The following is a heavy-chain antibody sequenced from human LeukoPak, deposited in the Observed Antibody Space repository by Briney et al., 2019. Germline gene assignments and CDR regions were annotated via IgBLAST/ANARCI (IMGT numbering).Heavy chain of an antibody. J-gene: IGHJ4*02. D-gene: IGHD3-3*01. CDR3: ARVRKTIFGVAHFDY. Sequence: SETLSLTCTVSGGSINSNSYYWGWIRQPPGKGLEWIGYIYYSGSTYYNPSLKSRVTISVDTSKNQFSLKLSSVTAADTAVYYCARVRKTIFGVAHFDYWGQGTLVTVSS. CDR1: GGSINSNSYY. V-gene: IGHV4-61*05. CDR2: IYYSGST.